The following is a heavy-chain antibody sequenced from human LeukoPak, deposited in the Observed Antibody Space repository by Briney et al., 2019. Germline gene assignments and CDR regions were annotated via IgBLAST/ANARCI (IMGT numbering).Heavy chain of an antibody. Sequence: PGGSLRLSCAASGFKLSTYWMSWIRQPPGKGLEWIGEINHSGSTNYNPSLKSRVTISVDTSKNQFSLKLSSVTAADTAVYYCARGRWFDPWGQGTLVTVSS. CDR2: INHSGST. V-gene: IGHV4-34*01. J-gene: IGHJ5*02. CDR1: GFKLSTYW. CDR3: ARGRWFDP.